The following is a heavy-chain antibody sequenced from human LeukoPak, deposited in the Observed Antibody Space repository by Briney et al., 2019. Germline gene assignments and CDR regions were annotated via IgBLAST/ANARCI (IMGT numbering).Heavy chain of an antibody. J-gene: IGHJ4*02. Sequence: GEPLKIPFPASGFMFSSNWMSWVRQAPGKGLEWVANIKEDGSQKTYLDSVKGRFTISRDNAKNSLYLQMNSLRAEDTALYYCARWAYGGNPVGYYLDYWGQGTLVTVSS. CDR1: GFMFSSNW. CDR2: IKEDGSQK. CDR3: ARWAYGGNPVGYYLDY. V-gene: IGHV3-7*04. D-gene: IGHD4-23*01.